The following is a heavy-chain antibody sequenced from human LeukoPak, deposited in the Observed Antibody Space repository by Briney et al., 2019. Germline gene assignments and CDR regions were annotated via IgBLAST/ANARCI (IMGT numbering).Heavy chain of an antibody. D-gene: IGHD5-18*01. CDR3: ARGRGYSCGSPLDY. CDR1: RGSISSLY. J-gene: IGHJ4*02. Sequence: PSETLSLTCTVSRGSISSLYWSWIRQPPGKGLEWIGNIYYTGSTNYNPSLKSRVTISVDTSKNQFSLKLSSVTAADTAVYYCARGRGYSCGSPLDYWGQGSLVTVSS. V-gene: IGHV4-59*11. CDR2: IYYTGST.